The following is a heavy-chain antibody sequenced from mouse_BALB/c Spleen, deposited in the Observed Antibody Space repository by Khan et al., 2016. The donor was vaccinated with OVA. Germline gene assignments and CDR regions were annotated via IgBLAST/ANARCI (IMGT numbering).Heavy chain of an antibody. Sequence: EVQLQESGPGLVKPSQSLSLTCTVTGYSITSDYAWNWIRQFPGNKLEWMGYISYSGRTGYNPSLKSRISITRDTSKNQFFLQLNSVTTEDTATYYCARSVTITTVVATAFDYWGQGTTLTVSS. CDR2: ISYSGRT. CDR3: ARSVTITTVVATAFDY. D-gene: IGHD1-1*01. CDR1: GYSITSDYA. V-gene: IGHV3-2*02. J-gene: IGHJ2*01.